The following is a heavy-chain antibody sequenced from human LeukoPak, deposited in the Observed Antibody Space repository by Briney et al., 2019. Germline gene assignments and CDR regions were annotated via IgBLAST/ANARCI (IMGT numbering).Heavy chain of an antibody. CDR1: GFTVNNNY. Sequence: GGSLRLSCAASGFTVNNNYMTWVRQAPGKGLEWVSVIYSGGSTYYADSVKGRFTISRDNSKNTLYLQMSSLRAEDTAVYYCARHFGVISKGVYYYYYGLDVWGQGTTVTVSS. CDR2: IYSGGST. D-gene: IGHD3-3*01. CDR3: ARHFGVISKGVYYYYYGLDV. V-gene: IGHV3-66*04. J-gene: IGHJ6*02.